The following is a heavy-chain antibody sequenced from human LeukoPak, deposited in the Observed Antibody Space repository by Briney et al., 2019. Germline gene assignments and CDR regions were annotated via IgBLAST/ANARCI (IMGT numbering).Heavy chain of an antibody. CDR1: GFTFSSYW. D-gene: IGHD3-10*01. Sequence: GGSLRLSCEASGFTFSSYWMSWVRQAPGKGLEWVAVIWYDGSNKYYADSVKGRFTISRDNSKNTLYLQMNSLRAEDTAVYYCARDGSGSSYIDYWGQGTLVTVSS. CDR2: IWYDGSNK. CDR3: ARDGSGSSYIDY. V-gene: IGHV3-33*08. J-gene: IGHJ4*02.